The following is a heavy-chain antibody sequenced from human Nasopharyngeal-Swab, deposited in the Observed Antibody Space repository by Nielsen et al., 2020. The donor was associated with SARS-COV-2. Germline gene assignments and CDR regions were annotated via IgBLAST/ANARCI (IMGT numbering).Heavy chain of an antibody. Sequence: WVRQAPGQGLEWMGVIIPIFGTANYAQKFQGRVTITADESTSTAYMELSSLRSEDTAVYYCARSRARIQYDFWSGYYYYGMDVWGQGTTVTVSS. J-gene: IGHJ6*02. CDR2: IIPIFGTA. CDR3: ARSRARIQYDFWSGYYYYGMDV. D-gene: IGHD3-3*01. V-gene: IGHV1-69*01.